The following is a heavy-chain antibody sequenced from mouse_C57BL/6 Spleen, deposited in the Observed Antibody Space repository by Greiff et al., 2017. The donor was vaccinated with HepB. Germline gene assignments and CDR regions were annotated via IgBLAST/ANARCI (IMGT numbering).Heavy chain of an antibody. CDR3: ARSDRFAY. CDR1: GYSFTGYY. CDR2: INPSTGGT. Sequence: VQLKQSGPELVKPGASVKISCKASGYSFTGYYMNWVKQSPEKSLEWIGEINPSTGGTTYNQKFKAKATLTVDKSSSTAYMQLKGLTSEDSAVYYCARSDRFAYWGQGTLVTVSA. V-gene: IGHV1-42*01. J-gene: IGHJ3*01.